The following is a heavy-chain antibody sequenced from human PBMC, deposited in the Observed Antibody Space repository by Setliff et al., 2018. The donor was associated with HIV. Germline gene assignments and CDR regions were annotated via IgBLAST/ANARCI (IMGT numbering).Heavy chain of an antibody. CDR2: IIPIFGTA. Sequence: SVKVSCKASGDIFSRYGISWVRQAPGQGLEWMGGIIPIFGTANYAQKFQGRVTITADESTSTVYMDLSSLRSEDTAMYYCARDAGYIGASWNYWGQGTLVTVSS. D-gene: IGHD5-12*01. V-gene: IGHV1-69*13. CDR1: GDIFSRYG. J-gene: IGHJ4*02. CDR3: ARDAGYIGASWNY.